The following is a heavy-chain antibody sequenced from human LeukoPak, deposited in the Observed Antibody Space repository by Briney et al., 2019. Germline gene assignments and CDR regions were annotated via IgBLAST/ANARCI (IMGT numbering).Heavy chain of an antibody. D-gene: IGHD5-12*01. CDR1: GFTFSRYW. J-gene: IGHJ4*02. Sequence: GGSLRLSCEASGFTFSRYWMHWVRQAPGKGLVWVSRINSDGSSTTYADSVKGRFTISRDNAKNTLYLQMNSLRAEDTAVYYCARDPGSGYEEHFDYWGQGTLVTVSS. V-gene: IGHV3-74*01. CDR2: INSDGSST. CDR3: ARDPGSGYEEHFDY.